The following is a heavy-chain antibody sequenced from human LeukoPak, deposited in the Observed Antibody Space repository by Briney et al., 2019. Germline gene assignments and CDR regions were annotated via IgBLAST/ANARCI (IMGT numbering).Heavy chain of an antibody. D-gene: IGHD6-19*01. Sequence: SGGSLRLSCAASGFTFSSYAMSWVRQAPGKGLEWVSAISGSGGSTYYADSVKGRFTISRDNAKNSLYLQMNSLRAEDTAVYYCARDYSSGWSYYYGMDVWGQGTTVTVSS. CDR2: ISGSGGST. J-gene: IGHJ6*02. V-gene: IGHV3-23*01. CDR1: GFTFSSYA. CDR3: ARDYSSGWSYYYGMDV.